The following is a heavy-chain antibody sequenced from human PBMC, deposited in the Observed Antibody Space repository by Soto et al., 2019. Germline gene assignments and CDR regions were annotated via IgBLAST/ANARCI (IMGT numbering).Heavy chain of an antibody. Sequence: QVQLVQSGAEVKKPGSSVKVSCKASGGTFSSYAISWVRQAPGQGLEWMGGIIPIFGTANYAQKFQGRVTITADESTSTAYMELSRLRSEDTAVYYCASRPVDTAMDASYYYYYYGMDVWGQGTTVTVSS. V-gene: IGHV1-69*01. J-gene: IGHJ6*02. CDR3: ASRPVDTAMDASYYYYYYGMDV. CDR2: IIPIFGTA. D-gene: IGHD5-18*01. CDR1: GGTFSSYA.